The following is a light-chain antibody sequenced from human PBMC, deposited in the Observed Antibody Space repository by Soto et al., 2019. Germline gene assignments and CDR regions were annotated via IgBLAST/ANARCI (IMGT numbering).Light chain of an antibody. CDR3: QQLNDYPLA. V-gene: IGKV1-9*01. CDR1: QAISTY. CDR2: AAF. J-gene: IGKJ5*01. Sequence: DIQLTQSPSFLSASVGDRVTITCRASQAISTYLAWYQQKPGKAPKLLIYAAFTLQSGVPSRFSGSGSGTEFTLTITSLQPEDFATYYCQQLNDYPLAFGQGTRLEMK.